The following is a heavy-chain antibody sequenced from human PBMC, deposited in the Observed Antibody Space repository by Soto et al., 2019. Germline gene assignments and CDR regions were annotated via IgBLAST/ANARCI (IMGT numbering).Heavy chain of an antibody. Sequence: PGESLKISCAASGLTFRSYWMHWVRQAPGKGLEWVAVISYDGSNKQYGDSVKGRLTMSRDNSKNTVHLQMSSLRVEDTAVYYCAKDTYYHDSSGYYVFDYWGQGTLVTVSS. J-gene: IGHJ4*01. D-gene: IGHD3-22*01. CDR1: GLTFRSYW. CDR2: ISYDGSNK. CDR3: AKDTYYHDSSGYYVFDY. V-gene: IGHV3-30*18.